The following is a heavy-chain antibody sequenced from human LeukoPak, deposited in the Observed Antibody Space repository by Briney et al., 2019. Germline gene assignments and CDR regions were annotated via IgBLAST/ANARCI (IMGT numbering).Heavy chain of an antibody. CDR2: IHPTGSS. V-gene: IGHV4-34*01. CDR3: SRGVDAYKGGNY. D-gene: IGHD5-24*01. J-gene: IGHJ4*02. Sequence: SETLSLTCAVYGGSFSGYYCSWFRQPPGKGLEWIGEIHPTGSSDYNPSLMSRVSMSIDTSKNQFSLSLTSVTAADTAVYYCSRGVDAYKGGNYWGQGTLVTVSS. CDR1: GGSFSGYY.